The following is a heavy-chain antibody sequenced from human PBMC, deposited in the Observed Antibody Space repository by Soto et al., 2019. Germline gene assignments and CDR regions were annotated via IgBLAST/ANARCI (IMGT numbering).Heavy chain of an antibody. V-gene: IGHV3-21*01. D-gene: IGHD2-2*01. J-gene: IGHJ5*02. Sequence: GGSLRLSCAASGFTFSNYSMNWVRQAPGKGLEWVLSISSTISSTYYADSVKGRFTISRDNAKNSLFLQMNSLRAEDTAVYYCASTEGCSSTSCSAWGQGTLVTVSS. CDR3: ASTEGCSSTSCSA. CDR1: GFTFSNYS. CDR2: ISSTISST.